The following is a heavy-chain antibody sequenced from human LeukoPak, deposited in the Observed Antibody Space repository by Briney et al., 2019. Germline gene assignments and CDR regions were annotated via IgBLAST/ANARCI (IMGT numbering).Heavy chain of an antibody. D-gene: IGHD3-10*01. V-gene: IGHV1-24*01. Sequence: ASVKVSCKVSGYTVTELSMHWVRQSPGKGLEWMGGFHPEDGETIYAQKFQGRVTMTEDTSTDTAYMELSSLRVEDTAVYYCAREKGRGVISPYYDYWGQGTRVTVSS. J-gene: IGHJ4*02. CDR3: AREKGRGVISPYYDY. CDR2: FHPEDGET. CDR1: GYTVTELS.